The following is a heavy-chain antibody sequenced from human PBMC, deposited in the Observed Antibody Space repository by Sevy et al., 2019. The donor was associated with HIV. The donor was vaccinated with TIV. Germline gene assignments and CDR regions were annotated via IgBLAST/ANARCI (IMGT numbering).Heavy chain of an antibody. CDR3: ARTPIVVVPAAIIPFDP. CDR1: GYTFTSYG. Sequence: ASVKVSCKASGYTFTSYGISWVRQAPGQGLEWMGWISAYNGNTNYAQKLQGRVTMTTDTSKSTAYMELRGLRSDDTAVYYCARTPIVVVPAAIIPFDPWGQGTLVTVSS. J-gene: IGHJ5*02. D-gene: IGHD2-2*01. CDR2: ISAYNGNT. V-gene: IGHV1-18*01.